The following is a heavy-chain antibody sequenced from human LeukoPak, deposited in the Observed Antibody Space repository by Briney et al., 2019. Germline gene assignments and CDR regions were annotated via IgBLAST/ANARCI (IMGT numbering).Heavy chain of an antibody. Sequence: GGSLRLSCAASGFTFSSYSMNWVRQAPGKGLEWVSSVSGSGGSTYYADSVKGRFTISRDNSKSTLFLQMNSLRAEDTAVYYCAKSSYYDSSGYYREYYFDYWGQGTLVTVSS. CDR2: VSGSGGST. D-gene: IGHD3-22*01. J-gene: IGHJ4*02. CDR1: GFTFSSYS. V-gene: IGHV3-23*01. CDR3: AKSSYYDSSGYYREYYFDY.